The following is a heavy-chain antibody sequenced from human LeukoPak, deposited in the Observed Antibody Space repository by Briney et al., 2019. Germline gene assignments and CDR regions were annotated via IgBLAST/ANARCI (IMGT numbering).Heavy chain of an antibody. J-gene: IGHJ5*02. CDR3: ARDFPDYDSSGYYYPAFNWFDP. CDR1: GYTFTSYD. Sequence: GASVKVSCKASGYTFTSYDINWVRQATGQGLEWMGWMNPNSGNTGYAQKFQGRVTMTRDMSTSTVYMELSSLRSEDTAVYYRARDFPDYDSSGYYYPAFNWFDPWGQGTLVTVSS. D-gene: IGHD3-22*01. V-gene: IGHV1-8*01. CDR2: MNPNSGNT.